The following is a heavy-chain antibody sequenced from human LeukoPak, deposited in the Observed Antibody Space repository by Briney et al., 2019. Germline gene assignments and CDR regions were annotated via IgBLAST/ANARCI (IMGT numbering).Heavy chain of an antibody. CDR1: GFTFSSYW. CDR3: ARNLYDFLTGFDS. V-gene: IGHV3-48*02. J-gene: IGHJ4*02. Sequence: GSLRLSCAASGFTFSSYWMQWVRQAPGKGLEWVSYIRSSSSIIHYADSVKGRFTISRDNAKSSLYLQMNSLRDEDTAVYYCARNLYDFLTGFDSWGQGTLVTVSS. D-gene: IGHD3-9*01. CDR2: IRSSSSII.